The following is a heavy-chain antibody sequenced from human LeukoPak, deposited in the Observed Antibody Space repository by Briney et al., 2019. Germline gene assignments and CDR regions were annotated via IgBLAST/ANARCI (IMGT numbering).Heavy chain of an antibody. Sequence: ASVKVSCKASGYTFTSYAMNWVRQAPGQRLEWMGWINAGNGNTKYSQKFQGRVTITRDTSASTAYMELSSLRSEDTAVYYCARPRDRGYSYGYSSWGQGTLVTVSS. D-gene: IGHD5-18*01. V-gene: IGHV1-3*01. CDR2: INAGNGNT. J-gene: IGHJ5*02. CDR1: GYTFTSYA. CDR3: ARPRDRGYSYGYSS.